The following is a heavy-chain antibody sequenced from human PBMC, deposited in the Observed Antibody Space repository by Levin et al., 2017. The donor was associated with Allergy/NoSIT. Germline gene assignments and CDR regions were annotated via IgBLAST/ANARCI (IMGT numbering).Heavy chain of an antibody. J-gene: IGHJ5*02. V-gene: IGHV4-34*01. D-gene: IGHD2-8*01. CDR2: ISHYGNT. CDR3: ARGVAHCKGSGCYSFRFDP. CDR1: GGSFSGYY. Sequence: KSSETLSLTCAVYGGSFSGYYWSWIRQPPGKGLEWIGEISHYGNTNYNSALKSRVTISVDPSKNQFSLRLTSVTAADTAVYYCARGVAHCKGSGCYSFRFDPWGRGTPVTVSS.